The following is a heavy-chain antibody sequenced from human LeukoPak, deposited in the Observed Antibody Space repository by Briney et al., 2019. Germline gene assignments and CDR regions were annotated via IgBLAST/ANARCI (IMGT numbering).Heavy chain of an antibody. CDR1: GGSFSGYY. D-gene: IGHD6-19*01. Sequence: KPSETLSLTCAVYGGSFSGYYWSWIRQPPGKGLEWIGEINHSGSTNYNPSLKSRVTISVDTSKNQFSLKLSSVTAADTAVYYCARPREQWLVRDAFDIWGQGTMVTVSS. CDR3: ARPREQWLVRDAFDI. J-gene: IGHJ3*02. V-gene: IGHV4-34*01. CDR2: INHSGST.